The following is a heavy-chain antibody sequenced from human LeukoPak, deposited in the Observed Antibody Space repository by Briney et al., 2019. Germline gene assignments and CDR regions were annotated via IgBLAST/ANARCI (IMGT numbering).Heavy chain of an antibody. D-gene: IGHD6-19*01. CDR1: GGSISSYY. J-gene: IGHJ4*02. Sequence: PSETPSLTCTVSGGSISSYYWSWIRQPPGKGLEWIGYIYYSGSTNYNPSLKSRVTISVDTSKNQFSLKLSSVTAADTAVYYCARAGIAVAGFDYWGQGTLVTVSS. CDR3: ARAGIAVAGFDY. CDR2: IYYSGST. V-gene: IGHV4-59*01.